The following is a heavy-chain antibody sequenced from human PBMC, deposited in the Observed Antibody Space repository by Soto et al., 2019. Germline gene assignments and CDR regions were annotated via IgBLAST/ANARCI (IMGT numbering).Heavy chain of an antibody. V-gene: IGHV4-39*01. D-gene: IGHD3-10*02. CDR2: IYYSGST. J-gene: IGHJ4*02. Sequence: SETLSLTCTVSGCSISSSSYYWGWIRQPPGKGLEWIGSIYYSGSTYYNPSLKSRVTISVDTSKNQFSLKLSSVTAADTAVYYCARRVPTMGFDYWGQGTLVTVSS. CDR1: GCSISSSSYY. CDR3: ARRVPTMGFDY.